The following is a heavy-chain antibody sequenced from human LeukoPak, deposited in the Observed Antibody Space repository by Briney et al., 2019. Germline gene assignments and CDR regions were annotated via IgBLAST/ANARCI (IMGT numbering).Heavy chain of an antibody. CDR1: GFSISSGYQ. CDR2: IHHSGNT. J-gene: IGHJ4*02. V-gene: IGHV4-38-2*02. CDR3: ARDTSARWYLFDY. Sequence: SETLSLTCSVYGFSISSGYQWGWIRQSPGKELEWIGTIHHSGNTDYNPSLESRVTMSVDTSKNEFSLKRNFVTAADTAVYYCARDTSARWYLFDYWGQGTLVTVSS. D-gene: IGHD2-15*01.